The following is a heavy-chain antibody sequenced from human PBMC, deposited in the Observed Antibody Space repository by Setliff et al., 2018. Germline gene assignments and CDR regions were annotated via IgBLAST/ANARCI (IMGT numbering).Heavy chain of an antibody. J-gene: IGHJ6*02. CDR1: GYTFSSYA. V-gene: IGHV1-69*13. CDR3: ARDSRGLVPAAIEGSYYYYGMDV. CDR2: IIPIFGTA. D-gene: IGHD2-2*02. Sequence: SVKVSCKASGYTFSSYAMHWVRQAPGQRLEWMGGIIPIFGTANYAQKFQGRVTITADESTSTAYMELSSLRSEDTAVYYCARDSRGLVPAAIEGSYYYYGMDVWGQGTTVTISS.